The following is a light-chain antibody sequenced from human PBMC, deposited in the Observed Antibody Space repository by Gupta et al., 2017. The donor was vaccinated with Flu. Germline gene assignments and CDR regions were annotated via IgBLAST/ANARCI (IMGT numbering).Light chain of an antibody. CDR1: QSNGGIYAN. Sequence: TISVSWAQSNGGIYANVYGYQQHPGKAPKVKSYGVTIRPSGVPDRFSGSSSGTALYLAISGLQAEDEANYYYWSYAGAFSFVFGGGTKLTVL. V-gene: IGLV2-11*03. J-gene: IGLJ2*01. CDR2: GVT. CDR3: WSYAGAFSFV.